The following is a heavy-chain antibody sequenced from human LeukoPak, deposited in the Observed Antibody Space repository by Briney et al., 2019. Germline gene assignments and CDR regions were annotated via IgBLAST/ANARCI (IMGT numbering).Heavy chain of an antibody. Sequence: GGSLRLSCAASGFTFSSYSMNWVRQAPGKGLEWVSSISSSSSYIYYADSVKGRFTISRDNSKNTLYLQMNSLRAEDTAVYYCAKDDYDFWSGSTFFDYWGQGTLVTVSS. V-gene: IGHV3-21*04. CDR3: AKDDYDFWSGSTFFDY. CDR1: GFTFSSYS. J-gene: IGHJ4*02. D-gene: IGHD3-3*01. CDR2: ISSSSSYI.